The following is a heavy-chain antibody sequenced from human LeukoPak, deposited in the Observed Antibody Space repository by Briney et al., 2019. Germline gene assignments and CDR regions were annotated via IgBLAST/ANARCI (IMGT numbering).Heavy chain of an antibody. CDR3: ARDSRVVVAATDY. CDR1: GFTFSSYS. J-gene: IGHJ4*02. D-gene: IGHD2-15*01. CDR2: ISSSSSYI. V-gene: IGHV3-21*01. Sequence: PGGSLRLSCAASGFTFSSYSMNWVRRAPGKGLEWVSSISSSSSYIYYADSVKGRFTISRDNAKNSLYLQMNSLRAEDTAVYYCARDSRVVVAATDYWGQGTLVTVSS.